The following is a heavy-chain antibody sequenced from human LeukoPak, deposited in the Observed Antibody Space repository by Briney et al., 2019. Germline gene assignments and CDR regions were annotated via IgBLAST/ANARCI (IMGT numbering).Heavy chain of an antibody. V-gene: IGHV3-23*01. CDR3: AKDFVVVPGNVNYFDY. Sequence: PGGSLRLSCAFTFTTYWLSWVRQAPGKGLEWFSAISGSGDNTYYADSVKGRFTVSRDNSKNTLYVQMKSLRAEDTAVYYCAKDFVVVPGNVNYFDYWGQGTLVTVSS. CDR2: ISGSGDNT. D-gene: IGHD2-21*02. CDR1: TFTTYW. J-gene: IGHJ4*02.